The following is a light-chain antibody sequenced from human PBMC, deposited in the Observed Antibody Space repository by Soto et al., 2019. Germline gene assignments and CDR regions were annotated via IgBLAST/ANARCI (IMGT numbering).Light chain of an antibody. J-gene: IGKJ5*01. V-gene: IGKV1D-12*01. Sequence: DIQMTQAPSSVFASVGDRVTITCRASQGIGTWLAWYQQKPGKAPSLLIYAASTLHSGVPSRFTGRGSGTDFTLTISSLQPEDSATYYCQHATSFPITFGQVTRLEIK. CDR2: AAS. CDR3: QHATSFPIT. CDR1: QGIGTW.